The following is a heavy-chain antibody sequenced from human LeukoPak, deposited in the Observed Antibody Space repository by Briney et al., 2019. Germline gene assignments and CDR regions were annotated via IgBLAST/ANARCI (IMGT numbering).Heavy chain of an antibody. CDR3: DSGASFEAFDI. CDR2: VYYSGST. V-gene: IGHV4-39*01. J-gene: IGHJ3*02. CDR1: GGSIRSSGRY. Sequence: SETLSPTCSVSGGSIRSSGRYWGWVRQPPGMGLEWIGSVYYSGSTHSNPSLKSRVTFSADTSKNQFSLRLSSVTAADTAVYFCDSGASFEAFDIWGQGTMVTVS. D-gene: IGHD2-15*01.